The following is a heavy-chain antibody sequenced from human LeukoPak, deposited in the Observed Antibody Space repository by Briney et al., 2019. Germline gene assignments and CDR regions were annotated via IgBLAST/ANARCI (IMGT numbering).Heavy chain of an antibody. CDR1: GYTFTSYD. Sequence: VASVKVSCKASGYTFTSYDINWVRQATGQGLEWMGWMNPKSGNTGYAQKFQGRVTITRNTSISTAYMELSSLRSQDTALYYSARTAHVDTAMVSFDYWGQGTLVTVSS. D-gene: IGHD5-18*01. CDR3: ARTAHVDTAMVSFDY. CDR2: MNPKSGNT. V-gene: IGHV1-8*03. J-gene: IGHJ4*02.